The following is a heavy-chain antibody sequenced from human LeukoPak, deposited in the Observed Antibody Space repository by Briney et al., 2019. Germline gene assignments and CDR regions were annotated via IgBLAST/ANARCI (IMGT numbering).Heavy chain of an antibody. CDR2: IWYDGSNK. D-gene: IGHD2-21*02. V-gene: IGHV3-33*06. J-gene: IGHJ4*02. Sequence: GGSLRLSCAAFGFTFSSYGMHWVRQAPGKGLEWVAVIWYDGSNKYYADSVKGRFTISRDNSKNTLYLQMNSLRAEDTAIYYCAKRSVTALYYFDYWGQGTLVTVSS. CDR1: GFTFSSYG. CDR3: AKRSVTALYYFDY.